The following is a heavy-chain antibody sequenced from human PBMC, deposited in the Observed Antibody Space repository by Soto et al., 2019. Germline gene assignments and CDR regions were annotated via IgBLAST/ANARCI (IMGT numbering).Heavy chain of an antibody. Sequence: QVQLVQSGAEVKKTGSSVKVSCKASGGTFSSYAISWVRQAPGQGLEWMGGIIPIFGTANYAQKFQGRVTITADEATSTAYMELSSLRSEDTAVYYCAREGDPSFKGFFDYWGQGTLVTVSS. CDR3: AREGDPSFKGFFDY. D-gene: IGHD2-21*02. CDR2: IIPIFGTA. J-gene: IGHJ4*02. CDR1: GGTFSSYA. V-gene: IGHV1-69*01.